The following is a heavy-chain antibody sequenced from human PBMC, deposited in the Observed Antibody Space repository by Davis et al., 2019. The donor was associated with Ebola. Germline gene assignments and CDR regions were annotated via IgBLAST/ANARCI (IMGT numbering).Heavy chain of an antibody. D-gene: IGHD6-6*01. J-gene: IGHJ6*03. Sequence: PGGSLRLSCSASGFTFSSYAMHWVRQAPGKGLEYVSAISSNGGSTYYADSVKGRFTISRDNSKNTLYLQMSSLRAEDTAVYYCVKGGAARVHFYYYYMDVWGKGTTVTVSS. CDR2: ISSNGGST. V-gene: IGHV3-64D*06. CDR1: GFTFSSYA. CDR3: VKGGAARVHFYYYYMDV.